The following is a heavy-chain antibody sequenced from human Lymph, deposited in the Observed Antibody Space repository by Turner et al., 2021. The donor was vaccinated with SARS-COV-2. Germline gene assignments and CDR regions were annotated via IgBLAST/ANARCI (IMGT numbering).Heavy chain of an antibody. V-gene: IGHV1-69*01. CDR3: ARSRVGGEWDLLFTHAFDI. CDR2: ISPILGPA. D-gene: IGHD1-26*01. J-gene: IGHJ3*02. Sequence: QVQLVQSGAEVKKPGSSVKVSCKASGGTFSSSALSWVRQAPGQGLEWSGVISPILGPATDAHKFQGRVTITTYEFTTTAYMELSRLSSEDTALYYFARSRVGGEWDLLFTHAFDIWGQGTMVTVSS. CDR1: GGTFSSSA.